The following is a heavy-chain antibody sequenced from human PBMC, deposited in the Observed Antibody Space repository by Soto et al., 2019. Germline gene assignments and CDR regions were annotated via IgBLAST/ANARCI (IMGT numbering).Heavy chain of an antibody. D-gene: IGHD3-22*01. V-gene: IGHV3-7*03. J-gene: IGHJ4*02. Sequence: GTLRLSCASSGFTFSSYWMSRVRQAPGRGPEWMANIKYDGSEKYYVDSVNGRLTISSDNAKNSLYLQMNSLRAEDTAVYYCASSPHKDSRPDYWGQGTLVTVSS. CDR3: ASSPHKDSRPDY. CDR2: IKYDGSEK. CDR1: GFTFSSYW.